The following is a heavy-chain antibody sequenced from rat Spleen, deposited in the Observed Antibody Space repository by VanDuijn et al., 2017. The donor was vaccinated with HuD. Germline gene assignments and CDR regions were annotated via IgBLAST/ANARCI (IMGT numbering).Heavy chain of an antibody. J-gene: IGHJ2*01. CDR2: IWTGGST. Sequence: EVQLKESGPGLVQPSQTLSLTCTVSGISFTDYSVHWVRQPPGKGLEWMGVIWTGGSTAYNSLLKSRLSISRDTSKSQVFLKMNSLQTEDTATYYCARARAYDGSYGYYFDYWGQGVMVTVSS. CDR1: GISFTDYS. V-gene: IGHV2S63*01. CDR3: ARARAYDGSYGYYFDY. D-gene: IGHD1-12*02.